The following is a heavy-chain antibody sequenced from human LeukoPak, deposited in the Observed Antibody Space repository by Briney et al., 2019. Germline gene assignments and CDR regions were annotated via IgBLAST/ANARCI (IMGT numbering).Heavy chain of an antibody. CDR2: FDPEDGET. Sequence: GASVKVSCKVSGYTLTELSMHWVRQAPGKGLEWMGGFDPEDGETIYAQKFQGRVTMTEDTSTDTAYMELSSLRSEDTAVYYCAAWEWELLTRNFDYWGQGTLVTVSS. CDR1: GYTLTELS. J-gene: IGHJ4*02. CDR3: AAWEWELLTRNFDY. V-gene: IGHV1-24*01. D-gene: IGHD1-26*01.